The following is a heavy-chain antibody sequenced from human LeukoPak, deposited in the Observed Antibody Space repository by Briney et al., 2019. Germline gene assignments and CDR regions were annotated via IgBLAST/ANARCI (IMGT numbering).Heavy chain of an antibody. CDR3: ARDGDYYDSSGYYWYYYYGMDV. CDR2: IKQDGSEK. V-gene: IGHV3-7*01. J-gene: IGHJ6*02. CDR1: GFTFSSYW. Sequence: PGGSLRLSCAASGFTFSSYWMSWVRQAPGKGLEWVANIKQDGSEKYYVDSVKGRFTISRDNAKNSLCLQMNSLRAEDTAVYYCARDGDYYDSSGYYWYYYYGMDVWGQGTTVTVSS. D-gene: IGHD3-22*01.